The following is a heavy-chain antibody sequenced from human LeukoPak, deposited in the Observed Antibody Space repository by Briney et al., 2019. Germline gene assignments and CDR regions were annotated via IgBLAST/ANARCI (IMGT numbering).Heavy chain of an antibody. Sequence: PGGSLRLSCAASGFTVSSNYMSWVRQAPGKGLEWVSVIYSGGSTYYADSVKGRFTISRDNSKNTLYLQMNSLRAEDTAVYYCARGGPYSSGPVGNWFDPWGQGTLVTVSS. CDR1: GFTVSSNY. D-gene: IGHD6-19*01. V-gene: IGHV3-53*01. CDR3: ARGGPYSSGPVGNWFDP. CDR2: IYSGGST. J-gene: IGHJ5*02.